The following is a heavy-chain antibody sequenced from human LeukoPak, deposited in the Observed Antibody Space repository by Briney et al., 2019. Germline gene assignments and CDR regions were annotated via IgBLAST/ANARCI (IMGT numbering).Heavy chain of an antibody. CDR2: IYYSGST. CDR3: ARNYYYYNYMDV. CDR1: GGSISSSSSY. Sequence: SETLSLTCTVSGGSISSSSSYWGWIPQPPGKGLEWIGTIYYSGSTYYNPSLKSRVTISVDTSKNQFSLKLSSVTAADTAVYYCARNYYYYNYMDVWGKGTTVTVSS. V-gene: IGHV4-39*07. J-gene: IGHJ6*03.